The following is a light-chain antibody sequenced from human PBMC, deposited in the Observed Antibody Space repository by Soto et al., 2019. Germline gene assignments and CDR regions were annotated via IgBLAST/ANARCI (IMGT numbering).Light chain of an antibody. V-gene: IGKV3-20*01. J-gene: IGKJ1*01. CDR3: QQYGSSPWT. CDR1: QSVSSSY. CDR2: GAS. Sequence: EIVLPQSPGTLSLSPGERATISSRASQSVSSSYLAWYQQKPGQAPRPLIYGASSRAIGIPDRFSGSGSGTDFTLTISRLEPEDFAVYYCQQYGSSPWTFGQGTKVDIK.